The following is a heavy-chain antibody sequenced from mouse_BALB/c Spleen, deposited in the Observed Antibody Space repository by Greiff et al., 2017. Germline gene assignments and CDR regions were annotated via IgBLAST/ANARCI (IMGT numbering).Heavy chain of an antibody. D-gene: IGHD2-10*01. Sequence: EVKLVESGGGLVQPGGSRKLSCAASGFTFSSFGMHWVRQAPEKGLEWVAYISSGSSTIYYADTVKGRFTISRDNPKNTPFLQMTSLRSEDTAMYYCARRATYYGNPYAMDYWGQGTSVTVSS. CDR3: ARRATYYGNPYAMDY. J-gene: IGHJ4*01. CDR2: ISSGSSTI. CDR1: GFTFSSFG. V-gene: IGHV5-17*02.